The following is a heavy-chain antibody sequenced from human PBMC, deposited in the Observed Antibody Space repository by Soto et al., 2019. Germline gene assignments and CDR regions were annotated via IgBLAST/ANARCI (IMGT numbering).Heavy chain of an antibody. V-gene: IGHV4-59*01. CDR3: ARVRDFWSGYYFDY. D-gene: IGHD3-3*01. CDR2: IYYSGST. Sequence: SETLSLTCTVSGGSISSYYWSWIRQPPGKGLEWIGYIYYSGSTNYNPSLKSRVTISVDTSKNQFSLKLSSVTAADTAVYYCARVRDFWSGYYFDYWGQGTLVTVPQ. CDR1: GGSISSYY. J-gene: IGHJ4*02.